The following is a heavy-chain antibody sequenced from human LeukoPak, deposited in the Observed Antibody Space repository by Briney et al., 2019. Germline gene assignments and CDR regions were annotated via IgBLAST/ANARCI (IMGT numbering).Heavy chain of an antibody. CDR2: IRQDGSEQ. CDR3: ARDVRIGMDV. V-gene: IGHV3-7*01. CDR1: GFTFSTYW. Sequence: GGSLRLSCAASGFTFSTYWMSWVRQAPGKGLEWVANIRQDGSEQYYVDSVKGRFTISRDNAKHSLFLQMNSLRAEDTAVYYCARDVRIGMDVWGKGTTVTVSS. D-gene: IGHD2-21*01. J-gene: IGHJ6*03.